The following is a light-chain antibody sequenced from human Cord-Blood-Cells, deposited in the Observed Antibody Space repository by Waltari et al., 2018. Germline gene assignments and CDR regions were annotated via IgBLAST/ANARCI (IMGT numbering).Light chain of an antibody. Sequence: QSALTQPASVSGSPGQSITISCTGTSSDVGGYNYVSWYQQHPGKAPKLRIYEVSNRPSGVSNGFSGSKSGNTASLTISGLQAEDEADYYGSSYTSSSPYVFGTGTKVTVL. CDR3: SSYTSSSPYV. V-gene: IGLV2-14*01. J-gene: IGLJ1*01. CDR2: EVS. CDR1: SSDVGGYNY.